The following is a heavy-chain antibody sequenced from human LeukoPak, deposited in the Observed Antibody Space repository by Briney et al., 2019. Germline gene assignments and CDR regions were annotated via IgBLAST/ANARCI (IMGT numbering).Heavy chain of an antibody. D-gene: IGHD5/OR15-5a*01. CDR3: AMGGPSTIPLNYCDY. J-gene: IGHJ4*02. Sequence: GGSLRLSCAASGLTFSSYSMNWVRQAPGKGREWVSSISSSNRYIYYADSVKGRLTISRDNAKHSLYLQMNSLRADDTAVYYCAMGGPSTIPLNYCDYWGQRTLVTVSS. V-gene: IGHV3-21*01. CDR1: GLTFSSYS. CDR2: ISSSNRYI.